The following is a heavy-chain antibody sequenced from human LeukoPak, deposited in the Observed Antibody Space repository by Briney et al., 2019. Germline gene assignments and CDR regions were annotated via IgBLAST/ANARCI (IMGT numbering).Heavy chain of an antibody. Sequence: GGSLRLSCAASGVTFDDYGMSWGRQAPGEGLEWVSGINWKGGSTGYADSVKGRFTISRDNAKNSLYLQMNSLRAEDTALYYCARGRTYYYDSSGYPWDYWGQGTLVTVSS. J-gene: IGHJ4*02. D-gene: IGHD3-22*01. CDR1: GVTFDDYG. CDR2: INWKGGST. CDR3: ARGRTYYYDSSGYPWDY. V-gene: IGHV3-20*04.